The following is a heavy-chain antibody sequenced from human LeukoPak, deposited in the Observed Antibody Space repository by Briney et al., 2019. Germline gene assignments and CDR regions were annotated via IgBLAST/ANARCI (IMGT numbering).Heavy chain of an antibody. CDR2: MYTNGST. Sequence: PSQTLSLTCTVSGGSISSGTYYWSWIRQSAGKGLEWIGRMYTNGSTDYNPSLKSRVTIAVDTSKNQFSLKLSSVTAADTAVYYCAREERFSYNWFDPWGQGTLVTVSS. J-gene: IGHJ5*02. CDR1: GGSISSGTYY. CDR3: AREERFSYNWFDP. V-gene: IGHV4-61*02. D-gene: IGHD3-3*01.